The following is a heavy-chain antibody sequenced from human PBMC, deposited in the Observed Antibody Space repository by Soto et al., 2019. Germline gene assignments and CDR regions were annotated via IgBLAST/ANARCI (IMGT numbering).Heavy chain of an antibody. CDR1: GGSISSRNRY. CDR2: TYESGSS. CDR3: GRVVEGATRHTDFDS. V-gene: IGHV4-39*01. Sequence: KPSETLSLTCTVSGGSISSRNRYWGWLRQPPGRGLEWIGSTYESGSSDYNPSLKSRVTMSVDTSKNQLSLRVNSVTAADTAVYYCGRVVEGATRHTDFDSWGQGTLVTVSS. D-gene: IGHD2-15*01. J-gene: IGHJ5*01.